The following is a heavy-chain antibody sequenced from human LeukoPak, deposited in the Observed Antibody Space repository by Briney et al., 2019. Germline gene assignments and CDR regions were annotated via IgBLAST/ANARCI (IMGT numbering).Heavy chain of an antibody. CDR3: ARVGGSTGAFDI. V-gene: IGHV3-21*01. CDR2: ISSSSSYI. J-gene: IGHJ3*02. D-gene: IGHD1-26*01. CDR1: GFTVSSNY. Sequence: GESLRLSCAASGFTVSSNYMNWVRQAPGKGLEWVSSISSSSSYIYYADSVKGRSTISRDNAKNSLYLQMNSLRAEDTAVYYCARVGGSTGAFDIWGQGTMVTVSP.